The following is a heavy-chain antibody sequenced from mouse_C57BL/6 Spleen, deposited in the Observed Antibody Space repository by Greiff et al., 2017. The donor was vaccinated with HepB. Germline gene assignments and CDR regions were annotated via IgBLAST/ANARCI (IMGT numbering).Heavy chain of an antibody. CDR3: ARGQLRPHYFDY. Sequence: QVQLQQPGAELVKPGASVKMSCKASGYTFTSYWITWVKQRPGQGLEWIGDIYPGSGSTNYNEKFKSKATLTVDTSSSTAYMQRSSLTSEDSAVYYCARGQLRPHYFDYWGQGTTLTVSS. V-gene: IGHV1-55*01. CDR1: GYTFTSYW. CDR2: IYPGSGST. D-gene: IGHD3-2*02. J-gene: IGHJ2*01.